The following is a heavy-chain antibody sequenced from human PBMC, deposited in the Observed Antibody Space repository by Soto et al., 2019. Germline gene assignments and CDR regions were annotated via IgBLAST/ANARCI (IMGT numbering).Heavy chain of an antibody. CDR2: INNDGTGT. CDR3: ATVFEI. Sequence: GGSLRLSYAASGFTFSNYWMHWVRQAPGKGLVWVSRINNDGTGTSYAESVKGRFTISRDNAKNMVYLQMNGLRVEDTAVYYCATVFEIWGQGTMVTVSS. CDR1: GFTFSNYW. J-gene: IGHJ3*02. V-gene: IGHV3-74*01.